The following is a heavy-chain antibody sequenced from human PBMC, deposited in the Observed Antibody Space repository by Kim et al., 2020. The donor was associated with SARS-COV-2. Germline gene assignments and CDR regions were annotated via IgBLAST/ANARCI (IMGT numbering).Heavy chain of an antibody. CDR2: IYYSGST. V-gene: IGHV4-59*08. Sequence: SETLSLTCTVSGGSISSYYWSWIRQPPGKGLEWIGYIYYSGSTNYNPSLKSRVTISVDTSKNQFSLKLSSVTAADTAVYYCASAEDTAMVYGMDVWGQGTTVTVSS. CDR3: ASAEDTAMVYGMDV. D-gene: IGHD5-18*01. CDR1: GGSISSYY. J-gene: IGHJ6*02.